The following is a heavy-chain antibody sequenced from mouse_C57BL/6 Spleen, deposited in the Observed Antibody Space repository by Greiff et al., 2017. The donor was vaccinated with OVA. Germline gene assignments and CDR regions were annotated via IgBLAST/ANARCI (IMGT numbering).Heavy chain of an antibody. V-gene: IGHV1-4*01. CDR1: GYTFTSYT. CDR2: INPSSGYT. Sequence: QVQLQQSGAELVRPGASVKMSCKASGYTFTSYTMHWVKQRPGQGLEWIGYINPSSGYTKYNQKFKDKATLTADKSSSTAYMQLSSLTSEDSAVYYCARGNHGGDYAMDYWGQGTSVTVSS. CDR3: ARGNHGGDYAMDY. D-gene: IGHD2-1*01. J-gene: IGHJ4*01.